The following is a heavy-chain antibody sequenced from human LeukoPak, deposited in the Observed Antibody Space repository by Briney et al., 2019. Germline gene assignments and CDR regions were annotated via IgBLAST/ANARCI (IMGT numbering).Heavy chain of an antibody. D-gene: IGHD3-22*01. CDR1: GGSISSSSYY. CDR3: ARANRYYYDSTLWH. V-gene: IGHV4-39*07. J-gene: IGHJ1*01. Sequence: SETLSLTCTVSGGSISSSSYYWGWIRQPPGKGLEWIGSIYYSGSTYYNPSLKSRVTISIDTSKKQFSLKLSSVTAADTAVYYCARANRYYYDSTLWHWGQGTLVTVSS. CDR2: IYYSGST.